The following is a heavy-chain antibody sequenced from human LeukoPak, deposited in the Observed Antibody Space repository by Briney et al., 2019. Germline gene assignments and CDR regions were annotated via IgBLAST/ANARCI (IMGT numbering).Heavy chain of an antibody. V-gene: IGHV4-39*07. CDR2: IYYSGST. J-gene: IGHJ4*02. Sequence: SETLSLTCTVSGGSISSSIYYWGWIRQPPGKGLEWIGSIYYSGSTYYNPSLKSRVTISVDTSKNQFSLKLSSVTAADTAVYYCARDWEQGYSNSWGQGTLVTVSS. CDR1: GGSISSSIYY. D-gene: IGHD6-13*01. CDR3: ARDWEQGYSNS.